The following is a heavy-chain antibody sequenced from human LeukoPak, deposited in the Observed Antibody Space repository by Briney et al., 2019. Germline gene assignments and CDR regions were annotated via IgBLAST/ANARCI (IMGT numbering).Heavy chain of an antibody. V-gene: IGHV3-21*01. J-gene: IGHJ4*02. D-gene: IGHD5-18*01. Sequence: PGGSLRLSCAASGFTFSSYSMNWVRQAPGKGLEWVSSISSSSSYIYYADSVKGRFTISRDNAKNSLYLQMNSLRAEDTAVYYCAREGGYSYRDDCWGQGTLVTVSS. CDR3: AREGGYSYRDDC. CDR2: ISSSSSYI. CDR1: GFTFSSYS.